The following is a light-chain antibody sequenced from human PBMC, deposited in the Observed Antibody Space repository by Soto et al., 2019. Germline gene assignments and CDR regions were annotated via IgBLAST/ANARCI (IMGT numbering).Light chain of an antibody. J-gene: IGLJ1*01. CDR3: SSYAGSNNFV. CDR2: NVY. V-gene: IGLV2-14*03. Sequence: QSALTQPASVSGSPGQSITISCTGTSSDDGAYNFVSWHQQHPGKAPQLMIYNVYDRPSGICYRFSGSKSGNTASLTISGLQGEDEADYYCSSYAGSNNFVFGSGTKVTVL. CDR1: SSDDGAYNF.